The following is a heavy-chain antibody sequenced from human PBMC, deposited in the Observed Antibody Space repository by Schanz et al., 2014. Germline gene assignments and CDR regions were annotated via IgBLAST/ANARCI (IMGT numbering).Heavy chain of an antibody. Sequence: VQLLESGGGLVQPGGSLRLSCAASGFTFSTSAMSWVRQVPGKGLEWVSAILGLASTTYYADSVKGRFTISRDNSKNLLYLQMNSLRAEDTAVYYCAKVRYSSGWRGDYFDEWGQGTLVTVAS. J-gene: IGHJ4*02. CDR3: AKVRYSSGWRGDYFDE. CDR1: GFTFSTSA. CDR2: ILGLASTT. V-gene: IGHV3-23*01. D-gene: IGHD6-25*01.